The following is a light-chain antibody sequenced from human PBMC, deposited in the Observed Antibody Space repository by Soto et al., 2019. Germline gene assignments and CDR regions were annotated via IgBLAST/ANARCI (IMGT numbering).Light chain of an antibody. CDR3: HQYGRSASSIT. Sequence: ESVLTQSPGTLSLSPGDRATLSCRASQSVRSGHLAWYQQKPGQAPRLVIYDASTRATGIPDRFSGGGSGTDFTLTISRVEPEDFAVYYCHQYGRSASSITFGPETKVEIK. J-gene: IGKJ3*01. V-gene: IGKV3-20*01. CDR2: DAS. CDR1: QSVRSGH.